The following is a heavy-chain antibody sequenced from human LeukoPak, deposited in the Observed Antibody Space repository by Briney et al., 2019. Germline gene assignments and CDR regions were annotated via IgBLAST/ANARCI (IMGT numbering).Heavy chain of an antibody. CDR3: ARGQNWGSYFDY. CDR1: GGSFSGYY. V-gene: IGHV4-34*01. J-gene: IGHJ4*02. CDR2: INHSGST. Sequence: PSETLSLTCAVYGGSFSGYYWSWIRQPPGKGLEWIGEINHSGSTNYNPPLKRRVTISVDTSKNQFSLKLSSVTAADTAVYYCARGQNWGSYFDYWGQGTLVTVS. D-gene: IGHD7-27*01.